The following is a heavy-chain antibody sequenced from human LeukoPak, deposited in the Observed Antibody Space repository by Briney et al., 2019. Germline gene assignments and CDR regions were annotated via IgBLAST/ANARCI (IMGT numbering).Heavy chain of an antibody. Sequence: PSETLSLTCAVYGGSFSGYHWIWIRQPPGKGLEWIGEINHSGSTNYNPSLKSRVTMSVDTSKNQFSLKLSSVTAADTAVYYCARGADYDFWSGYSNWFDPWGQGTLVTVSS. CDR1: GGSFSGYH. D-gene: IGHD3-3*01. CDR3: ARGADYDFWSGYSNWFDP. CDR2: INHSGST. V-gene: IGHV4-34*01. J-gene: IGHJ5*02.